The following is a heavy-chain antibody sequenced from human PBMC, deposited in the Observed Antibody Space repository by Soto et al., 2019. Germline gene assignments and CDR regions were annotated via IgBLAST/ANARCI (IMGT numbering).Heavy chain of an antibody. Sequence: GGSLRLSCAASGFTFSSYAMSWVRQAPGKGLEWVSAISGSGGSTYYADSVKGRFTISRDNSKNTLYLQMNSLRAEDTAVYYCAKDQAFTIFGVAGTTFDYWGRGTLVTVSS. CDR1: GFTFSSYA. D-gene: IGHD3-3*01. V-gene: IGHV3-23*01. CDR2: ISGSGGST. CDR3: AKDQAFTIFGVAGTTFDY. J-gene: IGHJ4*02.